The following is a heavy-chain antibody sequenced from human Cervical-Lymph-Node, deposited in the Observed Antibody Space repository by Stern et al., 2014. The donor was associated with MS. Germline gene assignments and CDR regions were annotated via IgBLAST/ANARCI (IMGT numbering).Heavy chain of an antibody. CDR2: IYPGDADN. J-gene: IGHJ4*02. CDR3: ARPPYDYGDQQYYFDY. CDR1: GYSFTSYW. D-gene: IGHD4-17*01. Sequence: VQLVESGAEVKKPGESLKISCKGSGYSFTSYWIGWVRQMPGKGLEWMGIIYPGDADNRYTPSVHGQVTISGDQSNINPYMQWSSLKASDTAMYYCARPPYDYGDQQYYFDYWGQGTLVTVSS. V-gene: IGHV5-51*01.